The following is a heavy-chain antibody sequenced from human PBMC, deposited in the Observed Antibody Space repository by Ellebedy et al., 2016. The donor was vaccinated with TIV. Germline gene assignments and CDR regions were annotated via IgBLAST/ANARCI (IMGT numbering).Heavy chain of an antibody. J-gene: IGHJ4*02. V-gene: IGHV3-7*03. CDR2: MKPDGSEM. CDR1: GFSFSTYW. Sequence: PGGSLRLSCAASGFSFSTYWMSWVRQAPGKGLEWVANMKPDGSEMYYVDSVKGRFTISRDNAKNSLYLQMNSLRAEDTAVYYCARDPNSPGDSGYGDYWGQGTPVTVSS. D-gene: IGHD5-12*01. CDR3: ARDPNSPGDSGYGDY.